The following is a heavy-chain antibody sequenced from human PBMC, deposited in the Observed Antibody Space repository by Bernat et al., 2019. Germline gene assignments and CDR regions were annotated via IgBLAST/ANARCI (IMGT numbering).Heavy chain of an antibody. J-gene: IGHJ4*02. D-gene: IGHD3-22*01. CDR2: ISYDGSNK. V-gene: IGHV3-30*18. Sequence: QVQLVESGGGVVQPGRSLRLSCAASGFTFSSYGMHWVRRAPGKGLEWVAVISYDGSNKYYADSVKGRFTISRDNSKNTLYLQMNSLRAEDTAVYYCAKDGFDSSGHTPDYWGQGTLVTVSS. CDR3: AKDGFDSSGHTPDY. CDR1: GFTFSSYG.